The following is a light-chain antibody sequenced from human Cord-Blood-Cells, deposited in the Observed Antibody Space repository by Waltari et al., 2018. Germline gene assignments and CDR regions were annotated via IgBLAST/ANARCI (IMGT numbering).Light chain of an antibody. Sequence: DIQMTQSPSTLSASVGDRVTITCRASQSISSWLAWYKQKPGKAPKLLIYKASSLESGVPSRFSDSGSGTEFTLTISSLQPDDFATYYCQQYNSYSKLTFGGGTKVEIK. J-gene: IGKJ4*01. CDR1: QSISSW. CDR3: QQYNSYSKLT. V-gene: IGKV1-5*03. CDR2: KAS.